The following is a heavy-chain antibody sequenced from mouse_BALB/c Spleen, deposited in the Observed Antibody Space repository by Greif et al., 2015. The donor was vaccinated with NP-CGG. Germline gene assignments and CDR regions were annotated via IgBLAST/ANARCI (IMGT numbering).Heavy chain of an antibody. Sequence: QVQLQQSGAELAKPGASVKMSCKASGYTFTSYWMHWVKQRPGQGLEWIGYINPSTGYTEYSQKFKDKATLTADKSSSTAYMQLSSLTSEDSAVYYCAHGKGDAMDYWGQGTSVTVSS. V-gene: IGHV1-7*01. D-gene: IGHD2-1*01. CDR1: GYTFTSYW. CDR3: AHGKGDAMDY. J-gene: IGHJ4*01. CDR2: INPSTGYT.